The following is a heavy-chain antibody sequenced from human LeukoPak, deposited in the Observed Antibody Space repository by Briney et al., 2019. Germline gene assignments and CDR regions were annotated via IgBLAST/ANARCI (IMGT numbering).Heavy chain of an antibody. CDR3: AREDCTNGVCYSDY. CDR1: GGSISSYY. J-gene: IGHJ4*02. CDR2: NYTSGST. V-gene: IGHV4-4*07. D-gene: IGHD2-8*01. Sequence: SATLSLTCTVSGGSISSYYGSWLRQPAGKGLEWIRRNYTSGSTNYSPSLKSRVTMSVDTSKNQFSLKLSSVTAADTAVYYCAREDCTNGVCYSDYWGQGTLVTVSS.